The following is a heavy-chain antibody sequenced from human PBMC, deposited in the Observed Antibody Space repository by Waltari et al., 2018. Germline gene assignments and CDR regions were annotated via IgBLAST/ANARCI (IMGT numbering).Heavy chain of an antibody. CDR3: AKDLYYYDSSVFDY. Sequence: EVQLVESGGGLVQPGRSLRLSCAASGFTFDDYAMHWVRQAPGKGLEWVSGISWNSGSIGYADSVKGRFTISRDNAKNSLYLQMNSLRAEDTALYYCAKDLYYYDSSVFDYWGQGTLVIVSS. D-gene: IGHD3-22*01. J-gene: IGHJ4*02. V-gene: IGHV3-9*01. CDR1: GFTFDDYA. CDR2: ISWNSGSI.